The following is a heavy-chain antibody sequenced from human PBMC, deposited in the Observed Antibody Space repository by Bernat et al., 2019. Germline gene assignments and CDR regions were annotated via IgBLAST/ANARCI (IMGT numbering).Heavy chain of an antibody. Sequence: EVQLVESGGGLVQPGGSRRLSCVGSGFSFSSYWMTWVRQPPGKGLEWVASINEDGSEEEEVDIVKGRFTISRDNTKKSLYLQRNSLRGEETEVVYCAKRPGYQIGTEVGGHRTTVTVAS. J-gene: IGHJ6*02. V-gene: IGHV3-7*01. CDR3: AKRPGYQIGTEV. D-gene: IGHD1-1*01. CDR1: GFSFSSYW. CDR2: INEDGSEE.